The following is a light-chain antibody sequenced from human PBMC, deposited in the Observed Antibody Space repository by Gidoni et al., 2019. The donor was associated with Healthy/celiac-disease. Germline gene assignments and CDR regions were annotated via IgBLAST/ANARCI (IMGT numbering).Light chain of an antibody. V-gene: IGKV3-20*01. CDR3: QQYGSSPRT. J-gene: IGKJ1*01. CDR2: GAS. Sequence: EIVLTQSPGTLSLSPGERATLSCRASQSHSSSYLAWYQQKPGQAPRLLIYGASSSATGIPDRGSGSGSGTDCTLTISRLEPEDFAGYYCQQYGSSPRTFGQGTKVEIK. CDR1: QSHSSSY.